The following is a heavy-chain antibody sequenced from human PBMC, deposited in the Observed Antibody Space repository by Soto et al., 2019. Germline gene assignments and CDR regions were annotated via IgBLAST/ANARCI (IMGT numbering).Heavy chain of an antibody. V-gene: IGHV4-30-2*01. D-gene: IGHD3-10*01. J-gene: IGHJ4*02. CDR3: ARLQRSESPPVDY. Sequence: SETLSLTCAVSGGSISSGGYSWSWIRQPPGKGLEWIGYIYHSGSTYHNPSLKSRVTISVDRSKNQFSLKLSSVTAADTAVYYCARLQRSESPPVDYWGQGTLVTVSS. CDR2: IYHSGST. CDR1: GGSISSGGYS.